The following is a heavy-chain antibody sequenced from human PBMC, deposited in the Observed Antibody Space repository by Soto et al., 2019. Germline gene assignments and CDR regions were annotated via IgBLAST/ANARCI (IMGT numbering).Heavy chain of an antibody. Sequence: SVKVSCKASGGTFSSYAISWVRQAPGQGLEWMGGIIPIFGTANYAQKFQGRVTITADESTSTAYMELSSLRSEDTAVYYCARDRTGSGSGSYWPFDYWGQGTLVTVSS. CDR1: GGTFSSYA. J-gene: IGHJ4*02. CDR2: IIPIFGTA. CDR3: ARDRTGSGSGSYWPFDY. D-gene: IGHD3-10*01. V-gene: IGHV1-69*13.